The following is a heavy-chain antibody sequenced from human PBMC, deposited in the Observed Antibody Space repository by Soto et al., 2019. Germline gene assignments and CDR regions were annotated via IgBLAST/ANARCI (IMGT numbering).Heavy chain of an antibody. D-gene: IGHD6-13*01. Sequence: PSETLSLTCTVSGGSISSYYWSWIRQPPGKGLEWIGYIYYSGSTNYNPSLKSRVTISVDTSKNQFSLKLSSVTAADTAVYYCARGQPTPGYSFLLSWLDPWGQGTLVTFSS. CDR2: IYYSGST. V-gene: IGHV4-59*12. J-gene: IGHJ5*02. CDR1: GGSISSYY. CDR3: ARGQPTPGYSFLLSWLDP.